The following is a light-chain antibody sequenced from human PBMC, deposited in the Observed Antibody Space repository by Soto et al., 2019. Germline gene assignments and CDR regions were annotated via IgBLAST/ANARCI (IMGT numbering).Light chain of an antibody. J-gene: IGLJ3*02. Sequence: QSALTQPASVSGAPGQSITISCTGTSSDVGGYNFVSWYQHHPGETPKVIIYEGTKRPSGVSNRFSGAKSGNTASLRVSGLQAEDEADYYCCSYAGATGVFGGGTKVTVL. CDR2: EGT. CDR3: CSYAGATGV. CDR1: SSDVGGYNF. V-gene: IGLV2-23*01.